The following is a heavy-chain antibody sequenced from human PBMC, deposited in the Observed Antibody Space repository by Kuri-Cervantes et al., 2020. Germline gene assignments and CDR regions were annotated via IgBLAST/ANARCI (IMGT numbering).Heavy chain of an antibody. CDR2: IYHSGST. Sequence: SETLSLTCAVSGYSISSGYYWGWIRQPPGKGLEWIGSIYHSGSTYYNPSLKSRVTISVDTSKNQFSLKVSSVTAADTAVYYCARRGRGGYNPYYFDYWGQGTLVTVSS. D-gene: IGHD5-24*01. J-gene: IGHJ4*02. CDR1: GYSISSGYY. CDR3: ARRGRGGYNPYYFDY. V-gene: IGHV4-38-2*01.